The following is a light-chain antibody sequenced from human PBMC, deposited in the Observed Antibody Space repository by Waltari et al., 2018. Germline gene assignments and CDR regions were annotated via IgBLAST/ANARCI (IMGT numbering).Light chain of an antibody. CDR2: NNK. CDR1: HSNIETTN. J-gene: IGLJ2*01. CDR3: AGWDDSLNGVV. Sequence: QSVLTHPPSASGTPGQRVTISCSGRHSNIETTNVNWYQHLPGTAPKLLIYNNKRRPSGVPGRFSGSKSGTSASLAISGLLSEDEGDYYCAGWDDSLNGVVFGGGTKLTVL. V-gene: IGLV1-44*01.